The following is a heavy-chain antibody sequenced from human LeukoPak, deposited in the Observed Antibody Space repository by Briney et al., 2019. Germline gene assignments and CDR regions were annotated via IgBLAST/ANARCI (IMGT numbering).Heavy chain of an antibody. V-gene: IGHV4-30-2*01. Sequence: PSETLSLTCTVSGGSISSGGYYWSWIRQPPGKGLEWIGYIYHSGSTYYNPSLKSRVTISVDRSKNQFSLKLSSVTAADTAVYYCARSEGSSPDYWGQGTLVTVSS. J-gene: IGHJ4*02. CDR1: GGSISSGGYY. CDR3: ARSEGSSPDY. CDR2: IYHSGST. D-gene: IGHD6-13*01.